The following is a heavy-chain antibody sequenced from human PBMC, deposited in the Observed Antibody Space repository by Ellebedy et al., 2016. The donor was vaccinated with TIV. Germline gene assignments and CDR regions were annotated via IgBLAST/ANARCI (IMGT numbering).Heavy chain of an antibody. V-gene: IGHV3-21*06. J-gene: IGHJ3*02. CDR3: AKSTVINPEGDAYDI. CDR2: IDSSGTYI. D-gene: IGHD4-23*01. CDR1: GFTFSSFG. Sequence: PGGSLRLSCAASGFTFSSFGMNWVRQASGKGLEWVSSIDSSGTYIYYADSVKGRFTISRDNAKNSLYLHMDSLTAEDTAVYYCAKSTVINPEGDAYDIWGQGTKVTVSS.